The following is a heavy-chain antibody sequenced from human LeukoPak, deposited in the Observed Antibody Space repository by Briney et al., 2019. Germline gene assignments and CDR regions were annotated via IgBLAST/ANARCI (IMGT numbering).Heavy chain of an antibody. V-gene: IGHV4-59*08. CDR1: SGSISSYY. CDR3: ARHGTGQKAFNI. CDR2: IYYSGGT. D-gene: IGHD1-14*01. Sequence: SETLSLTCTVSSGSISSYYWSWLRQPHGKGLEWIGQIYYSGGTIYNPSLKSRVTISVDTSKNQFSLKLSSVSAADTAAYYCARHGTGQKAFNIWGQGSMVTVSS. J-gene: IGHJ3*02.